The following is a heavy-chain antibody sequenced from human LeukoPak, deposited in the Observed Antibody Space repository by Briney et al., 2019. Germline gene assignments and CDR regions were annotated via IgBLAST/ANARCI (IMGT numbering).Heavy chain of an antibody. CDR1: GYTFTSYG. D-gene: IGHD2-15*01. CDR2: ISAYNGNT. J-gene: IGHJ5*02. V-gene: IGHV1-18*01. CDR3: ARLRYCSGGSCYTISS. Sequence: ASVKVSCKASGYTFTSYGISWVRQAPGQGLEWMGWISAYNGNTNYAQKFQGRVTMTRDTSISTAYMELSRLRSDDTAVYYCARLRYCSGGSCYTISSWGQGTLVTVSS.